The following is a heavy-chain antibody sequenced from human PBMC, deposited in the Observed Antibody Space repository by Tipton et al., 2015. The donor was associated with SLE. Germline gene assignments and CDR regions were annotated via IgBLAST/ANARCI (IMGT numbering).Heavy chain of an antibody. D-gene: IGHD2-8*02. J-gene: IGHJ6*02. CDR2: ISAYNGNT. Sequence: QVQLVQSGAEVKKPGASVKVSCKASGYTFTSCGISWVRQAPGQGLEWMGWISAYNGNTNYAQKLQGRVTMTTDTSTSTAYMELRSLRSDDTAVYYCARSGHCTGGVCYTYYYYGMDVWGQGTTVTVSS. V-gene: IGHV1-18*01. CDR3: ARSGHCTGGVCYTYYYYGMDV. CDR1: GYTFTSCG.